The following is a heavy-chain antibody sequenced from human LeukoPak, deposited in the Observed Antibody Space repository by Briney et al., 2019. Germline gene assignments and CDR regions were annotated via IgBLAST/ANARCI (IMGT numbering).Heavy chain of an antibody. J-gene: IGHJ2*01. CDR3: AKVTMVGWYFDL. V-gene: IGHV3-23*01. CDR2: ISGSGGST. CDR1: GFSFSSSA. D-gene: IGHD4/OR15-4a*01. Sequence: GGSLRLSCAASGFSFSSSAMTWVRQAPGKGLEWVSSISGSGGSTYDADSVKGRFSISRDNSKNTLDLQMNSLRVEDTAVYYCAKVTMVGWYFDLWGRGTLVTVSS.